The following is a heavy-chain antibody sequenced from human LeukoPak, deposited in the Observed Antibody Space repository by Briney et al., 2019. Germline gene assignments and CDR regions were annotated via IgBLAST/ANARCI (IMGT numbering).Heavy chain of an antibody. CDR1: GDSISSYY. J-gene: IGHJ4*02. V-gene: IGHV4-59*12. CDR3: ARGIGHSGN. Sequence: SETLSLTCTVSGDSISSYYWSWIRQPPGKGLEWIGYIYYSGSTNYNPSLKSRVTISVDTSKNQFSLKLSSVTAADTAVYYCARGIGHSGNWGQGTLVTVSS. CDR2: IYYSGST. D-gene: IGHD1-1*01.